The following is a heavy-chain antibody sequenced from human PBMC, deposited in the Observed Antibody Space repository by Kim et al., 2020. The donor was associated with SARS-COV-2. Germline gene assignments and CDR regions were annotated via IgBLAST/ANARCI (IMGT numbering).Heavy chain of an antibody. CDR3: ARGGDGYCCSTSCYYYYYMDV. Sequence: SETLSLTCTVSGGSISTYYWSWIRQPPGKGLEWIGYIYYSGSTNYNPSLKSRVTISVDTSKNQFSLKLSSVTAADTAVYYCARGGDGYCCSTSCYYYYYMDVWGKGTTVTVSS. CDR2: IYYSGST. D-gene: IGHD2-2*01. V-gene: IGHV4-59*01. J-gene: IGHJ6*03. CDR1: GGSISTYY.